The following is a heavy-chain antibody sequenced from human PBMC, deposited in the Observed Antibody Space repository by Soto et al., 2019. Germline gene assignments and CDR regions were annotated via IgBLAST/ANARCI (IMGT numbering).Heavy chain of an antibody. Sequence: LSLTCTVSGGSISSGGYYWSWIRQHPGKGLEWIGYIYYSGSTYYNPSLKSRVTISVDTSKNQFSLKLSSVTAADTAVYYCARGAHDFWSGYLDYWGQGTLVTVSS. J-gene: IGHJ4*02. V-gene: IGHV4-31*03. CDR3: ARGAHDFWSGYLDY. D-gene: IGHD3-3*01. CDR2: IYYSGST. CDR1: GGSISSGGYY.